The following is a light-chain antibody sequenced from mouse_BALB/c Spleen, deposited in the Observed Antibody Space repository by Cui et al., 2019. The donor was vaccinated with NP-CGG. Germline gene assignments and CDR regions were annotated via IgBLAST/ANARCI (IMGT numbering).Light chain of an antibody. V-gene: IGLV1*01. Sequence: AVVTHDSALTTSPGETVTLTCRSSTGAVTTNNYANWVQEKPDHLFTGLIGGTNNRAPGVPARFSGSLIGDKAALTITGAQTEDEAIYFCALWYSNHWVFGGGTKLTVL. J-gene: IGLJ1*01. CDR2: GTN. CDR1: TGAVTTNNY. CDR3: ALWYSNHWV.